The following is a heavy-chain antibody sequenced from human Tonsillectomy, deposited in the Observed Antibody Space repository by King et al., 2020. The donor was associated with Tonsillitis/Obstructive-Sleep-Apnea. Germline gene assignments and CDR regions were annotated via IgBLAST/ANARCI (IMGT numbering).Heavy chain of an antibody. CDR3: AKDIQGGYDLLYYYYMDV. CDR1: GFTFDDYA. Sequence: VQLVESGGGLVQPGRSLRLSCAASGFTFDDYAMHWVRQAPGKGLEWVSGINWDGGSIGYADSVKGRFTMSRDNAKNSLYLQMNSLRVEDTALYYCAKDIQGGYDLLYYYYMDVWGKGTTVTVSS. D-gene: IGHD5-12*01. J-gene: IGHJ6*03. V-gene: IGHV3-9*01. CDR2: INWDGGSI.